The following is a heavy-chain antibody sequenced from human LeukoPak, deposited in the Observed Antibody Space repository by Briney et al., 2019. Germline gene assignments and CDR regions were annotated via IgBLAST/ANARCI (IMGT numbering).Heavy chain of an antibody. V-gene: IGHV3-23*01. J-gene: IGHJ4*02. CDR1: GFSFSVYA. D-gene: IGHD1-14*01. Sequence: PGGSLRLSCVASGFSFSVYAMSWVRQAPGKGLEWVSGISGSGGSTFNADSVKGRFTISRDNSKNTLFLQMNSLRAEDTAIYYCAKDHPSGYYFDYWGQGTLVTVSS. CDR2: ISGSGGST. CDR3: AKDHPSGYYFDY.